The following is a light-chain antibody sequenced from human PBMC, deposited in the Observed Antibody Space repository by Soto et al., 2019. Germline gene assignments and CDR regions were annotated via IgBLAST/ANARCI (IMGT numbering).Light chain of an antibody. CDR2: GAS. CDR3: QQYNNWPP. V-gene: IGKV3-15*01. CDR1: QSVSSN. Sequence: EIVMTQSPATLSVSPGERATLSCRASQSVSSNLAWYQQKPGQAPRLLIYGASTWATGIPARFSGSGSGTEFTLTISSLQSEDFAVYCCQQYNNWPPFGQGTKVEIK. J-gene: IGKJ1*01.